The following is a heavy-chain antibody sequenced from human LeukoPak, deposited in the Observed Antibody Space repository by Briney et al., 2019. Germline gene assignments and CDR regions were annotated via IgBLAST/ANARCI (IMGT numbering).Heavy chain of an antibody. Sequence: TSETLSLTCTVSGGSISSSSYYWGWIRQPPGKGLEWIGSIYYSGSTYYNPSLKSRVTISVDTSKNQFSLKLSSVTAAHTAVYYCARRPAVPAMVTSWGQGTLVTVSS. J-gene: IGHJ5*02. CDR3: ARRPAVPAMVTS. V-gene: IGHV4-39*01. CDR1: GGSISSSSYY. D-gene: IGHD5-18*01. CDR2: IYYSGST.